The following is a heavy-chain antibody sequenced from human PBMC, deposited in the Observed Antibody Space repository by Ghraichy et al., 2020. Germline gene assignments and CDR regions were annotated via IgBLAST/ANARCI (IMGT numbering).Heavy chain of an antibody. J-gene: IGHJ4*02. D-gene: IGHD3-3*01. Sequence: SETLSLTCAVYGGSFSGYYWSWIRQPPGKGLEWIGEINHSGSTNYNPSLKSRVTISVDTSKNQFSLKLSSVTAADTAVYYCARLWSGFPPLDYWGQGTLVTVSS. CDR3: ARLWSGFPPLDY. CDR1: GGSFSGYY. V-gene: IGHV4-34*01. CDR2: INHSGST.